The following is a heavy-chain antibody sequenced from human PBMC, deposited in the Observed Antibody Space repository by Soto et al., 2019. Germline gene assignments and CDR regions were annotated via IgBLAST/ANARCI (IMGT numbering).Heavy chain of an antibody. CDR3: AREMRHQSGDSRFSYFDL. V-gene: IGHV4-31*01. J-gene: IGHJ2*01. CDR2: IYFSGST. D-gene: IGHD2-2*01. Sequence: QVQLQESGPGLVAPSQTLSLTCTVSGGSIRSSSHYWSWLSHHPGTSLELIGFIYFSGSTFYNPSLKTTVTTSLDASRNQFSLELASVTAADAAMYFCAREMRHQSGDSRFSYFDLWGRGTQVAVSS. CDR1: GGSIRSSSHY.